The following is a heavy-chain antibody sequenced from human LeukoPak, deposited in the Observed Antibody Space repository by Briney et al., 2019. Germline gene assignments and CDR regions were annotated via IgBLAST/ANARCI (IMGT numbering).Heavy chain of an antibody. J-gene: IGHJ3*02. V-gene: IGHV5-51*01. CDR1: GYKFSTSW. Sequence: GESLKISCKGSGYKFSTSWIGWVRQMPGKGLEWVGIMYPGDLDTRYGPSLEGQVIISADQSINTAYLQWNSLEASDTAMYYCARRGNGRDAFDIWGQGTMVTVSS. CDR3: ARRGNGRDAFDI. CDR2: MYPGDLDT. D-gene: IGHD2-15*01.